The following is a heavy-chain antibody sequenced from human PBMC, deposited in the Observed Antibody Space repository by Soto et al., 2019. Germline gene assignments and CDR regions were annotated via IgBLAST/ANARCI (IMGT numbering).Heavy chain of an antibody. J-gene: IGHJ4*02. CDR3: ARAAGYKGDFEY. D-gene: IGHD3-9*01. Sequence: QVQLVESGGGVVQPGRSLRLSCAASGFTFSSYAMHWVRQAPGKGQEWVAVISYDGSNKNYADSVKGRFTISRDNSKNTLYLQMNSLRAEDTAVYYCARAAGYKGDFEYWGQGTLVTVSS. CDR2: ISYDGSNK. CDR1: GFTFSSYA. V-gene: IGHV3-30-3*01.